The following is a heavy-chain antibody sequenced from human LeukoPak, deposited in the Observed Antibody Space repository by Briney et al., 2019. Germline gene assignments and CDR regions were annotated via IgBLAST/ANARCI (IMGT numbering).Heavy chain of an antibody. Sequence: GGSLRLSCAASGFSVRSNYMRWVRQAPGKGLAWVSVIYTCGSTYYADSVKGRFTISRDNAKNSLYLQMSRLRAEDTAIYFCAREATITAYNFDYWGQGTLVTVSS. D-gene: IGHD5-24*01. J-gene: IGHJ4*02. V-gene: IGHV3-66*01. CDR3: AREATITAYNFDY. CDR2: IYTCGST. CDR1: GFSVRSNY.